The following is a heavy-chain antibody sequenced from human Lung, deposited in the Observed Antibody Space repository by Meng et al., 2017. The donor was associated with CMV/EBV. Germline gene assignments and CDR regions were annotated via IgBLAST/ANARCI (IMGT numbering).Heavy chain of an antibody. J-gene: IGHJ6*02. D-gene: IGHD3-3*01. V-gene: IGHV3-21*01. Sequence: ESXKISXAASGFTFSSYSMNWVRQAPGKGLEWVSSISSSSSYIYYADSVKGRFTISRDNAKNSLYLQMNSLRAEDTAVYYCARDYLIVGILEWLPFQRPSSNYYYYYGMDVWGQGXTVXSP. CDR3: ARDYLIVGILEWLPFQRPSSNYYYYYGMDV. CDR2: ISSSSSYI. CDR1: GFTFSSYS.